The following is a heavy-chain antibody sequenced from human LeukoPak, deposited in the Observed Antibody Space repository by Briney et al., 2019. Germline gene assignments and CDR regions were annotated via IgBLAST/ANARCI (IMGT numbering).Heavy chain of an antibody. V-gene: IGHV3-30-3*01. CDR2: ISYDGSNK. Sequence: SMSLTCAASGFTFSNYAMQWVRQAPGNVLELVAVISYDGSNKYYADSEKGRFTISRDNSKNTLYLQMNSLRAEDTAVYYCARDPSYDSSGYYHLDYWGQGTLVTVSS. CDR1: GFTFSNYA. J-gene: IGHJ4*02. D-gene: IGHD3-22*01. CDR3: ARDPSYDSSGYYHLDY.